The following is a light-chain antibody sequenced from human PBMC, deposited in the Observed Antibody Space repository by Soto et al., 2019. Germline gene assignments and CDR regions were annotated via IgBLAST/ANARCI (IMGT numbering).Light chain of an antibody. J-gene: IGKJ1*01. CDR1: QIVSSGY. Sequence: EIVLTQTPATLSLSPGERATLSCGASQIVSSGYIAWYQQKPGLAPRLLIFDASRRATGIPGRFSGSGSGTDVTLTISRLEPEDFAVYYCQRYGASPQTFGQGTKVEIQ. V-gene: IGKV3D-20*01. CDR3: QRYGASPQT. CDR2: DAS.